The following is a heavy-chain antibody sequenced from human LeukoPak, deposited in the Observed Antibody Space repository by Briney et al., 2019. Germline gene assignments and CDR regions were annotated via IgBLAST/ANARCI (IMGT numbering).Heavy chain of an antibody. J-gene: IGHJ4*02. D-gene: IGHD6-13*01. Sequence: SETLSLTCTVSGVSFNAYYWSWIRQPPGKGLEWIGEINHRGSTNYNPSLKSRVTISVDTSKNQFSLKLSSVTAADTAVYYCARVISSSLDYWGQGTLVTVSS. CDR3: ARVISSSLDY. V-gene: IGHV4-34*01. CDR1: GVSFNAYY. CDR2: INHRGST.